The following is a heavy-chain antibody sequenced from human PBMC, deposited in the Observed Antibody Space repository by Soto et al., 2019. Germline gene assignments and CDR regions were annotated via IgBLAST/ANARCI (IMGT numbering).Heavy chain of an antibody. D-gene: IGHD2-15*01. CDR1: GGSFSGYY. CDR3: ARAKGIVGVVVAATRNWFDP. V-gene: IGHV4-34*01. J-gene: IGHJ5*02. CDR2: INHSGST. Sequence: SETLSLTCAVYGGSFSGYYWSWIRQPPGKGLEWIGEINHSGSTNYNPSLKSRVTISVDTSKNQFSLKLSSVTAADTAVYYCARAKGIVGVVVAATRNWFDPWGQGTLGT.